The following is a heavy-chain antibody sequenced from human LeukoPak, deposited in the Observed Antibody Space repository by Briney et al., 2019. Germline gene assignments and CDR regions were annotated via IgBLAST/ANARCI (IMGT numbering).Heavy chain of an antibody. CDR2: ISGSGGST. V-gene: IGHV3-23*01. J-gene: IGHJ4*02. CDR1: GFTFSSYA. Sequence: GGSLRLSCAASGFTFSSYAMRWVRQAPGKGLEWVSAISGSGGSTYYADSVKGRFTISRDNSKNTLYLQMNSLRAEDTAVYYCAKANIVVVVAATFDYWGQGTLVTVSS. D-gene: IGHD2-15*01. CDR3: AKANIVVVVAATFDY.